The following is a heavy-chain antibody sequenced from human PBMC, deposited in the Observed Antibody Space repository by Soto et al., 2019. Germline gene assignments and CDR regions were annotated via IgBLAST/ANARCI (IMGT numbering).Heavy chain of an antibody. J-gene: IGHJ4*02. CDR1: GYTFSSSA. Sequence: QVRLVQSGPEVKKPEASVKVSCKASGYTFSSSAISWVRQAPGQGPEWMGWISSSGVTNYAQNFQGRATLTVDSSTTTAYMEVRSLSSADTAICYCARDHGGYGTFDYWGQGTLVTVSS. V-gene: IGHV1-18*04. D-gene: IGHD5-12*01. CDR2: ISSSGVT. CDR3: ARDHGGYGTFDY.